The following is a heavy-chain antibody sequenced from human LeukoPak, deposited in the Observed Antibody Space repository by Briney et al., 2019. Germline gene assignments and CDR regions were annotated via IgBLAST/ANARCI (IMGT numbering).Heavy chain of an antibody. Sequence: HGGSLRLSCAASGFTFSIYAVSGVPQAPERGLEWVSGISDNGGTIYYADSVKGRFTTSGDNSKNTLYLQMNNLRAEDTAVYYCAKDGTYFDYWGQGTLVAVSS. J-gene: IGHJ4*02. CDR2: ISDNGGTI. V-gene: IGHV3-23*01. CDR1: GFTFSIYA. CDR3: AKDGTYFDY.